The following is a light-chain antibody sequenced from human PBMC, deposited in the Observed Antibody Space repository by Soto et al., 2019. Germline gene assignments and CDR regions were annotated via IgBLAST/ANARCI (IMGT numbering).Light chain of an antibody. CDR2: DAS. V-gene: IGKV1-5*01. CDR1: QSMPTF. Sequence: DTQMTQSPSILSASIGDRVTIPCRASQSMPTFLAGYQQKPGKAPQILIYDASKLEPGVPSRLSGGGSGTELTLTISSLQPDDFATYYCQQYSTYPLTFGGGTKVDIK. CDR3: QQYSTYPLT. J-gene: IGKJ4*01.